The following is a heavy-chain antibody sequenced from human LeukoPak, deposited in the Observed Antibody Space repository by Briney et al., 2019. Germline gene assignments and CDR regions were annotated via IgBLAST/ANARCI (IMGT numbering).Heavy chain of an antibody. D-gene: IGHD5/OR15-5a*01. V-gene: IGHV3-23*01. CDR3: AKVSKLSDYFDY. CDR1: GSTFSSYA. CDR2: ISGSGGST. J-gene: IGHJ4*02. Sequence: GGSLRLSCAASGSTFSSYAMSWVRQAPGKGLEWVSAISGSGGSTYYADSVKGRFPISRDNSKNTLYLQMNSLRAEDTAVYCCAKVSKLSDYFDYWGQGTLVTVSS.